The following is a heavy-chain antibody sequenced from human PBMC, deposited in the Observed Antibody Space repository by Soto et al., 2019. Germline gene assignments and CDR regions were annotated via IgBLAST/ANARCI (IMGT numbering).Heavy chain of an antibody. Sequence: QVQLVETGGGVVQPGTSLRLSCAASGFSFSSYAMHWVRQAPGKGLEWVAVISYDGSNKYCADSVKGRFTISRDNSKTTLYLQMNSLRAEDTAVYYCTRGVLGTIVVANWYFDLWGRGSLVTVSS. V-gene: IGHV3-30-3*01. J-gene: IGHJ2*01. CDR3: TRGVLGTIVVANWYFDL. CDR2: ISYDGSNK. D-gene: IGHD2-21*01. CDR1: GFSFSSYA.